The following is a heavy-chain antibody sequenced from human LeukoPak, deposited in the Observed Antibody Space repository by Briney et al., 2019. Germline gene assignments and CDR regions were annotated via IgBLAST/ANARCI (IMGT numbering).Heavy chain of an antibody. V-gene: IGHV1-8*01. D-gene: IGHD2-15*01. CDR3: ARRHGRCSDGSCYYPDY. CDR2: MNPNSGNT. Sequence: PWASVKVSCKASGYTFTSYDINWVRQATGQGLEWMGWMNPNSGNTGYAQKFQGRVTMTRNSSITTAYMGLSSLRSEDTAVYYCARRHGRCSDGSCYYPDYWGQGTLVTVSS. J-gene: IGHJ4*02. CDR1: GYTFTSYD.